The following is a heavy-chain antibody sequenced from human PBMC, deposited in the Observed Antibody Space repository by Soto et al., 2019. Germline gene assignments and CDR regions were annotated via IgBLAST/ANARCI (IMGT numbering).Heavy chain of an antibody. CDR2: INPSSGST. J-gene: IGHJ6*02. CDR3: ARDRFYGAHYSYATDV. Sequence: ASVKVSCKASGYSFTRYYMHWVRQAPGQGLEWMGIINPSSGSTNYAQKFQGRVTMTRDMSTNTVYMEMSSLRSEDTAVYYCARDRFYGAHYSYATDVWGQGTTVTVSS. CDR1: GYSFTRYY. D-gene: IGHD4-17*01. V-gene: IGHV1-46*01.